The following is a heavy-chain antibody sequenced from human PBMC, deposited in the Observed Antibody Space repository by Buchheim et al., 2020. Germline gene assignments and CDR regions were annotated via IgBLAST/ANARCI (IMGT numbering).Heavy chain of an antibody. CDR1: GGTFSSYA. D-gene: IGHD3-10*01. J-gene: IGHJ6*02. CDR2: IIPILGIA. Sequence: QVQLVQSGAEVKKPGSSVKVSCKASGGTFSSYAISWVRQAPGQGLEWMGRIIPILGIANYAQKFQGRVTITADTSTSTAYMELSSLRSEDTAVYYCARDSPAYYYGSGSYSLGYYYYGMDVWGQGTT. CDR3: ARDSPAYYYGSGSYSLGYYYYGMDV. V-gene: IGHV1-69*04.